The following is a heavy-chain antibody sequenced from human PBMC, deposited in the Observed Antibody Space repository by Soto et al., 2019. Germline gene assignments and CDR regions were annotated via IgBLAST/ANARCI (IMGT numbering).Heavy chain of an antibody. J-gene: IGHJ4*02. Sequence: EVELVESGGGLVKPGGSLTLSCAASGFTFRTYYMIWVRQAPGKGLQWVSSISAGSSNIYYAPSVKGRFTISRDNAKNSLYLQINSLRAEDTAVYYCERQYPSSSRHFDHWGQGTLVTVSS. D-gene: IGHD6-6*01. V-gene: IGHV3-21*01. CDR3: ERQYPSSSRHFDH. CDR1: GFTFRTYY. CDR2: ISAGSSNI.